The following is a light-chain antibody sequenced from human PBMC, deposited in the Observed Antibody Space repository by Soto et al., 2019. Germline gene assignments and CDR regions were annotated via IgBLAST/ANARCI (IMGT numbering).Light chain of an antibody. V-gene: IGKV3-15*01. CDR1: QSVSSN. CDR2: GAS. Sequence: EIVMTQSPATLSVSPGERATLSCRASQSVSSNLAWYQHKPGQAPRLLIYGASTRATGIPARFSGSASGTEFTLAISSLQSEDFAVYYCQQYSHWPRTFGQGTKVEIK. CDR3: QQYSHWPRT. J-gene: IGKJ1*01.